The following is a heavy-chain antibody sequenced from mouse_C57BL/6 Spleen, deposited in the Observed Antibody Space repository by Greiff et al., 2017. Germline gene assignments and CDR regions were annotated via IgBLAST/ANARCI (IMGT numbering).Heavy chain of an antibody. CDR1: GYTFTSYW. Sequence: QVQLQQPGAELVKPGASVKMSCKASGYTFTSYWITWVKQRPGQGLEWIGDIYPGSGSPNYNEKFQSKATLTVDTSSSTAYMQLSSLTSEDSAVYYCARGGEYRGYWGQGTTLTVSS. V-gene: IGHV1-55*01. CDR2: IYPGSGSP. CDR3: ARGGEYRGY. D-gene: IGHD5-1*01. J-gene: IGHJ2*01.